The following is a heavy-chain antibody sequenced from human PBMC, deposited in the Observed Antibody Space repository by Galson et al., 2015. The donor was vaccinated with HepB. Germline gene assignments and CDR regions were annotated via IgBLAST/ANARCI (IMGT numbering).Heavy chain of an antibody. J-gene: IGHJ6*03. CDR3: ATSYSYYMAF. CDR1: GFRFNTSR. V-gene: IGHV3-7*01. Sequence: SLRLSCAASGFRFNTSRMTWVRQAPGKGLEWLAYINLDGSEKYYVDSLRGRSTISRDNAKNSLSLQIHSLKGEDTAVYFCATSYSYYMAFWGKGTTVTVSS. CDR2: INLDGSEK.